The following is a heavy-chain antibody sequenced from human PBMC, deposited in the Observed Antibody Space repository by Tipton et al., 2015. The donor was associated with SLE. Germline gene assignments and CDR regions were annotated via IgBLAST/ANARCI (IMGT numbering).Heavy chain of an antibody. CDR2: ISSRGSSA. D-gene: IGHD2-15*01. Sequence: SLRLSCAVSGFTFSSFEMNWVRQAPGKGLELISFISSRGSSAYYAESVKGRFTVSRDNAKNSLYLQMNSLRVEDTAVYYCARGSGFDYWGQGTLVTVSS. V-gene: IGHV3-48*03. J-gene: IGHJ4*02. CDR3: ARGSGFDY. CDR1: GFTFSSFE.